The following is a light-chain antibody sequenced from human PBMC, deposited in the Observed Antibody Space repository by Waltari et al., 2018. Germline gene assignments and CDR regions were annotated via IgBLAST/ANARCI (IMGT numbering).Light chain of an antibody. CDR1: SSNIGNNY. Sequence: QSVLTQPPSVSAAPGQRVTIPCSGGSSNIGNNYVTWYRQCPGKAPKLLIYENSERPSGIPGRFSGSKSGTSATLDITGLQAGDEADYYCGTWDSSLSGAVFGGGTHLTVL. CDR3: GTWDSSLSGAV. V-gene: IGLV1-51*02. CDR2: ENS. J-gene: IGLJ7*01.